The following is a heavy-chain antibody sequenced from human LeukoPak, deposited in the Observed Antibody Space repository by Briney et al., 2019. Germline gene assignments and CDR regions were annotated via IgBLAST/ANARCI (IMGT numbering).Heavy chain of an antibody. CDR1: GGSISSYY. D-gene: IGHD3-3*01. V-gene: IGHV4-59*06. CDR3: ARGTDFWSGYSPRDNYYYMDV. Sequence: SETLSLTCTVSGGSISSYYWSWIRQPPGKGLEWIGYIYYSGITYYNPSLKSRLTISVDTSKNQFSLKLSSVTAADTAVYYCARGTDFWSGYSPRDNYYYMDVWGTGTTVTVSS. J-gene: IGHJ6*03. CDR2: IYYSGIT.